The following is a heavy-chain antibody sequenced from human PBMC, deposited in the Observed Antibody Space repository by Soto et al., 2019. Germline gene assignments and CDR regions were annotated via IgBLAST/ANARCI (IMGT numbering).Heavy chain of an antibody. J-gene: IGHJ6*02. CDR3: ARDVFCGGAPACPDMDV. CDR2: ISGYNGNT. Sequence: GASVKVSCKASGYTFSGYSITWVRQAPVQGLEWMGRISGYNGNTTYARTLRGRLTLTTDTSTSTAYMELRSLTSDDTAVYYCARDVFCGGAPACPDMDVWGQGTTVTVSS. V-gene: IGHV1-18*04. CDR1: GYTFSGYS. D-gene: IGHD2-21*01.